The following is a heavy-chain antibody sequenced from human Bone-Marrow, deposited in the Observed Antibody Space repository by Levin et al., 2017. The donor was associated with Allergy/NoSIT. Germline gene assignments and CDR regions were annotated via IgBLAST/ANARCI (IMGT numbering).Heavy chain of an antibody. J-gene: IGHJ6*02. Sequence: PSETLSLTCTVSGGSISSSSYYWGWIRQPPGKGLEWIGSIYYSGSTYYNPSLKSRVTISVVTSKNQFSLKLSSVTAADTAVYYCARLSSLSSAYDFWSGPNYYGMDVWGQGTTVTVSS. CDR3: ARLSSLSSAYDFWSGPNYYGMDV. CDR1: GGSISSSSYY. V-gene: IGHV4-39*01. D-gene: IGHD3-3*01. CDR2: IYYSGST.